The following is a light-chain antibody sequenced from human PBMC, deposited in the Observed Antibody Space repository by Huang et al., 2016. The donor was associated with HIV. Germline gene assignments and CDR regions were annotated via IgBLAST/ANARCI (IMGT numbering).Light chain of an antibody. CDR2: DAS. CDR3: QQRSNWS. J-gene: IGKJ1*01. V-gene: IGKV3-11*01. CDR1: QSVSSY. Sequence: EIVLTQSPATLSLSPGERATLSCRASQSVSSYLAWYQQKPGQAPRLLIYDASNRATGIPARVSGCGSGTDFTITIGGLEPEEFAVYYCQQRSNWSFGQGTKVEIK.